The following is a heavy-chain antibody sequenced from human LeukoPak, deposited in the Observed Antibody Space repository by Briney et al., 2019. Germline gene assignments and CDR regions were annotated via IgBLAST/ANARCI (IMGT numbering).Heavy chain of an antibody. CDR1: GFTFSSYS. Sequence: GGSLRLSCAASGFTFSSYSMNWVRQAPGKGLEWVSSISSSSSYIYYADSVKGRFTISRDNAKNSLYLQMNSLRAEDTAVYYCARADWDTAMIDYWGQGPLVTVSS. CDR3: ARADWDTAMIDY. CDR2: ISSSSSYI. D-gene: IGHD5-18*01. J-gene: IGHJ4*02. V-gene: IGHV3-21*01.